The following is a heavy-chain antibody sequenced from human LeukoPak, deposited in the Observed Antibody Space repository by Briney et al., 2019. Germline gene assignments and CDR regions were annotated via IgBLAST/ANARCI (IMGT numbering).Heavy chain of an antibody. J-gene: IGHJ4*02. D-gene: IGHD5-18*01. CDR1: GFTFSSYG. V-gene: IGHV3-30*18. Sequence: PGGSLRLSCAASGFTFSSYGMHWVRQAPGKGLEWVAVISYDGSNKYYADSVKGRFTISRDNSKNTLYLQMNSLRAEDTAVYYCAKERPRIQLWTYYFDYWGQGTLVTVSS. CDR2: ISYDGSNK. CDR3: AKERPRIQLWTYYFDY.